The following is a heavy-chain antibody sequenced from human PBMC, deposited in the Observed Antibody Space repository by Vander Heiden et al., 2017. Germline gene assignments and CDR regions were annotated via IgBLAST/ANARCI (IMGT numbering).Heavy chain of an antibody. Sequence: QVQLVQSGAEVKKPGASVKVSCKASGYTFTGYYMHWVRQAPGQGLEWMGWINPNSGGTNYAQKFQGRVTMTRETSISTAYMELRRLRSDDTAVYYCARTTVSYNWKEFADYWGQGTLVTVSS. J-gene: IGHJ4*02. CDR3: ARTTVSYNWKEFADY. V-gene: IGHV1-2*02. D-gene: IGHD1-20*01. CDR1: GYTFTGYY. CDR2: INPNSGGT.